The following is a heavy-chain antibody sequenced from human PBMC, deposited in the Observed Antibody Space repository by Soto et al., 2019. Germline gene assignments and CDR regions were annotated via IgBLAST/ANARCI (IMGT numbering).Heavy chain of an antibody. D-gene: IGHD6-19*01. CDR2: TYYRSKWYN. CDR1: GDSVSSNSAA. CDR3: ARERSIAVAHITYYSMDV. Sequence: SQTLSLTCAISGDSVSSNSAAWNWIRQSPSRGLEWLGRTYYRSKWYNDYAVSVKSRITINPDTSKNQFSLQLNSVTPEDTAVYYCARERSIAVAHITYYSMDVWGQGTTVTVSS. V-gene: IGHV6-1*01. J-gene: IGHJ6*02.